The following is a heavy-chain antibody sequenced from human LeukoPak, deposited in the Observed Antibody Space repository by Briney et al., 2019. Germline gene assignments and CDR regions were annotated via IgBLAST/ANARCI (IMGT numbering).Heavy chain of an antibody. V-gene: IGHV3-7*01. CDR1: GFTFRNYW. D-gene: IGHD1-26*01. CDR2: IKEDESAK. Sequence: GGSLRLSCTASGFTFRNYWMAWVRQAPGKGLEWVANIKEDESAKHQADSVKGRFTISRDNAQNSVYLQMRSLRGEDTAVYYCARDVVGSLDYWGQGTLVTVSP. CDR3: ARDVVGSLDY. J-gene: IGHJ4*02.